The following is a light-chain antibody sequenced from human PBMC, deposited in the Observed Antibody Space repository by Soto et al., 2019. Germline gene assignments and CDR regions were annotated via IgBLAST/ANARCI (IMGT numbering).Light chain of an antibody. CDR3: QQYNRLT. Sequence: DIQMTQSPSTLSASVGDRVTITCRASQSISSWLAWYQQKPGKAPKLLIYDASSLESGVPSRFSGSGSGKEFTLTISILQPDDFATYYCQQYNRLTFGGGTKVEIK. CDR1: QSISSW. CDR2: DAS. J-gene: IGKJ4*01. V-gene: IGKV1-5*01.